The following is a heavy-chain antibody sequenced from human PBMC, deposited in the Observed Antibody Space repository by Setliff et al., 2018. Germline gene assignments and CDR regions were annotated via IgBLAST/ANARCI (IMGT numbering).Heavy chain of an antibody. CDR2: VYYSGST. V-gene: IGHV4-39*07. CDR1: GGSISSSSYY. CDR3: ARDRVAAAGITYYYYYGMDV. Sequence: PSETLSLTCTVSGGSISSSSYYWGWIRQPPGKGLEWIGSVYYSGSTYYNPSLKSRVTISVDTSKNQFSLKLTSVTAADTAVYYCARDRVAAAGITYYYYYGMDVWGQGTTVTVSS. J-gene: IGHJ6*02. D-gene: IGHD6-13*01.